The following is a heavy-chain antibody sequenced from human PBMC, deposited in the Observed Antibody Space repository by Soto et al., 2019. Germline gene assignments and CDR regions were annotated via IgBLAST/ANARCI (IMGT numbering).Heavy chain of an antibody. CDR3: ASRGTAAGTQGYYYYGMDV. D-gene: IGHD6-13*01. Sequence: ASVKVSCKASGYTFTSYDINWVRQATGQGLEWMGWMNPNSGNTGYARKFQGRVTMTRNTSISTAYMELSSLRSEDTAVYYCASRGTAAGTQGYYYYGMDVWGQGTTVTVSS. J-gene: IGHJ6*02. CDR1: GYTFTSYD. CDR2: MNPNSGNT. V-gene: IGHV1-8*01.